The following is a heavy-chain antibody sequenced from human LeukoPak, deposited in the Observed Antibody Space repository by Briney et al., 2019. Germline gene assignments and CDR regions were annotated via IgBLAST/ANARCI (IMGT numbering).Heavy chain of an antibody. CDR3: AKGRGWEASYYYYYMDV. Sequence: GGSLRLSCAASGFSVSSYGMHWVRQAPGKGLEWVAFIRYDGSNKYYTDSVKGRSTISRDNSKNTLYLQMNSLRAEDTAVYYCAKGRGWEASYYYYYMDVWGKGTTVTISS. CDR1: GFSVSSYG. V-gene: IGHV3-30*02. CDR2: IRYDGSNK. J-gene: IGHJ6*03. D-gene: IGHD1-26*01.